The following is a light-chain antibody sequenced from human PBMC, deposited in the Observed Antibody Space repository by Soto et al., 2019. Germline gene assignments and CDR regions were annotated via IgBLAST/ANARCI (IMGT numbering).Light chain of an antibody. V-gene: IGLV2-8*01. J-gene: IGLJ1*01. CDR1: KNDIGVYEF. CDR2: EVV. Sequence: QSVLTQPPSASGSPGQAGTIACTGTKNDIGVYEFVSWYQHHPCKAPRLIIYEVVQRPAGVPDRFSGSKYCNTASLTVSGLQAADEADYFCKSYAGSNTYVFGSGTHLTVL. CDR3: KSYAGSNTYV.